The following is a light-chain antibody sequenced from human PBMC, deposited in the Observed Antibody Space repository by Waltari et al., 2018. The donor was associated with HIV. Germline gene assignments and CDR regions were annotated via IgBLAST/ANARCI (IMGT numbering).Light chain of an antibody. V-gene: IGLV1-47*01. CDR3: ASWDDNLGHWI. J-gene: IGLJ2*01. CDR2: RND. CDR1: KSDNRTNY. Sequence: QPKMTQAPSASKTPGQRITMSWYAGKSDNRTNYILWYQQIAGAAPRLGMARNDQRPAGVPDRFSGTKSGTSAYLAITGLRLDDEATYFCASWDDNLGHWIFGGGTKLTVL.